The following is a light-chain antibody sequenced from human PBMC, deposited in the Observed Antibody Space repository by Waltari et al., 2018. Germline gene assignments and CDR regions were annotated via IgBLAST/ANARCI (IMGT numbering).Light chain of an antibody. CDR3: QQGSGFPLT. Sequence: QITQSPSSLSASVGPRATITCQANQGISNDLAWYQQKPGKVPKLLIYKTSTLHSGVPSRFSGSRSGTHFTLTISSLQPEDFATYYCQQGSGFPLTFGGGTKVEIK. J-gene: IGKJ4*01. V-gene: IGKV1-6*01. CDR1: QGISND. CDR2: KTS.